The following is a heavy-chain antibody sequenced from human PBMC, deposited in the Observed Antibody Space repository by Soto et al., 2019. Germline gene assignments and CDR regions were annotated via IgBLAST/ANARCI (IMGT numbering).Heavy chain of an antibody. CDR2: ISYDGSEK. J-gene: IGHJ4*02. D-gene: IGHD2-2*02. V-gene: IGHV3-30*18. CDR1: GFTFNTYG. CDR3: AKSPNFYCSSPNCYKYYFDH. Sequence: PGGSLRLSCAASGFTFNTYGMHWVRQAPGKGLEWAAVISYDGSEKYYVDSVKGRFTISKDNSKNTLYLQMNSLRPEDTAVYYCAKSPNFYCSSPNCYKYYFDHWGQGTRVTVSS.